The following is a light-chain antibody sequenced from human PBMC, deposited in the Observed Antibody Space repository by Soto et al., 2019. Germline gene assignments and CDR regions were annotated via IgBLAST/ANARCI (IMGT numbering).Light chain of an antibody. V-gene: IGKV3-11*01. CDR1: QSINIY. Sequence: EIVLTQSPATLSLSPGERATLSCRASQSINIYLAWYQQKPGQAPRLLIHDASNRATGIPARFSGSGSGTDFTLTIAGLEPEDFAVYYCQQRNSWPLTFGGGTKVEIK. CDR3: QQRNSWPLT. J-gene: IGKJ4*01. CDR2: DAS.